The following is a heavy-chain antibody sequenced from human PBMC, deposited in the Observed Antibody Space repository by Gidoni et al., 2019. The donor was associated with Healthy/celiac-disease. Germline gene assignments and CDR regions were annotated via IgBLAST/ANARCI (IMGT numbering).Heavy chain of an antibody. D-gene: IGHD5-12*01. CDR3: ARQAVEMATIEPNWYFDL. CDR1: GGSISSSSYY. V-gene: IGHV4-39*01. J-gene: IGHJ2*01. CDR2: IYYSGST. Sequence: QLQLQESGPGLVKPSETLSLTCTVSGGSISSSSYYWGWIRQPPGKGLEWIGSIYYSGSTYYNPSLKSRVTISVDTSKNQFSLKLSSVTAADTAVYYCARQAVEMATIEPNWYFDLWGRGTLVTVSS.